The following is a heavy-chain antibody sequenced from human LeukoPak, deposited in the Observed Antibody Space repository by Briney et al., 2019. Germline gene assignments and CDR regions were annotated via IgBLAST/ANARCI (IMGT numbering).Heavy chain of an antibody. Sequence: PSETLSLTCTVSGGSISSYDWSWIRQPPGKGLEWIGDIYYSGSTNYNPSLKSRVTISVDTSKNQFSLKLSSVTAADTAVYYCARGGTTLLRYFGGFDPWGQGTLVTVSS. V-gene: IGHV4-59*01. D-gene: IGHD3-9*01. CDR1: GGSISSYD. CDR2: IYYSGST. J-gene: IGHJ5*02. CDR3: ARGGTTLLRYFGGFDP.